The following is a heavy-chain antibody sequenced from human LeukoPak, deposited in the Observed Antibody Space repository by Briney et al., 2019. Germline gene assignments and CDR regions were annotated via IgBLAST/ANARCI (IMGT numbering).Heavy chain of an antibody. CDR3: AKDIEAGTAGFSFDY. V-gene: IGHV3-43*02. CDR1: GFTFSSYA. D-gene: IGHD2-21*02. CDR2: ISGNGDST. Sequence: PGGSLRLSCAASGFTFSSYAMSWVRQAPGKGLEWVSLISGNGDSTYYGDSVRGRSSISRDNIKNSLYLQMNSLRTEDTALYYCAKDIEAGTAGFSFDYWGQGTLVTVSS. J-gene: IGHJ4*02.